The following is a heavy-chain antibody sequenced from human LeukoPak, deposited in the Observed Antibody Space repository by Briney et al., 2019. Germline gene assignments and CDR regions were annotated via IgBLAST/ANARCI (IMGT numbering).Heavy chain of an antibody. CDR2: IIPILGIA. CDR1: GGTFSSYA. CDR3: ARASTAMVTSY. J-gene: IGHJ4*02. V-gene: IGHV1-69*04. Sequence: GSSVKVSCKASGGTFSSYAISWVRQAPGQGLEWTGRIIPILGIANYAQKFQGRVTITADKSTSTAYMELSSLRSEDTAVYYCARASTAMVTSYWGQGTLVTVSS. D-gene: IGHD5-18*01.